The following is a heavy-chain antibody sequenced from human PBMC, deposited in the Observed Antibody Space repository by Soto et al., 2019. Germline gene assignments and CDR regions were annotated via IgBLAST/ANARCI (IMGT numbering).Heavy chain of an antibody. Sequence: GGSLRLSCAASGFTFSSYGMHWVRQAPGKGLEWVAVIWYDGSNKYYADSVKGRFTISRDNSKNTLYLQMNSLRAEDTAVYYCARDTFQLNGSGDGGWFDPWGQGTLVTVSS. D-gene: IGHD3-10*01. J-gene: IGHJ5*02. CDR1: GFTFSSYG. CDR3: ARDTFQLNGSGDGGWFDP. CDR2: IWYDGSNK. V-gene: IGHV3-33*01.